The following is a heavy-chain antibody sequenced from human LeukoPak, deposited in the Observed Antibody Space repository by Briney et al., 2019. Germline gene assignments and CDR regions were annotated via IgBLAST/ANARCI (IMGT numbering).Heavy chain of an antibody. D-gene: IGHD4-17*01. Sequence: PGGSLRLSCAASGFTFSSYAMSWVRQAPGKXXEWVSAISGSGGSTYXADSVKGRFTISRDNSKNTLYLQMNSLRAEDTAVYYCAKRPTVNLDYWGQGTLVTVSS. CDR3: AKRPTVNLDY. V-gene: IGHV3-23*01. CDR2: ISGSGGST. J-gene: IGHJ4*02. CDR1: GFTFSSYA.